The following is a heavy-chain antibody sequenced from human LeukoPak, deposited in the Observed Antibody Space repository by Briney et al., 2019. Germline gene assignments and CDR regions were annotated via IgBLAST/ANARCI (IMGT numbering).Heavy chain of an antibody. Sequence: SVKVSCKASGGTFSSYAISWVRQAPGQGLEWMGGIIPIFGTANYAQKFQGRVTITADKSTSTAYMELSSLRSEDTAVYYCARESSQYGGSYWEHWGQGTLVTVSS. CDR1: GGTFSSYA. J-gene: IGHJ4*02. D-gene: IGHD1-26*01. CDR2: IIPIFGTA. CDR3: ARESSQYGGSYWEH. V-gene: IGHV1-69*06.